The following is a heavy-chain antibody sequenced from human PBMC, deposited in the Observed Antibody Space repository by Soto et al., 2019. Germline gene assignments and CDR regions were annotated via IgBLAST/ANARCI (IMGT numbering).Heavy chain of an antibody. D-gene: IGHD1-26*01. V-gene: IGHV3-23*01. J-gene: IGHJ4*02. CDR2: INNSGGLT. CDR1: GFTFSSYA. Sequence: PGGSLRLSCAASGFTFSSYAMSWVRLAPGKGLEWVSTINNSGGLTFYADSVKGRFTISRDNYKNTLYRQVSSLRPEDTAVYYCAKSLGGSYDYWGLGTLVTVSS. CDR3: AKSLGGSYDY.